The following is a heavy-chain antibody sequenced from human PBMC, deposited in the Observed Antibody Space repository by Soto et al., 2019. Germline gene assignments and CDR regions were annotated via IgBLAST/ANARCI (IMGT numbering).Heavy chain of an antibody. CDR3: AREWGSGVPHSCLAV. V-gene: IGHV3-33*01. CDR2: MWYDGSKR. CDR1: GFSFRNYG. D-gene: IGHD6-19*01. Sequence: QEQLVESGGGVVQPGRSLRLSCAASGFSFRNYGIHWVRQAPGKGLDWVAVMWYDGSKRYYADSVRGRFTISRDNSGNTVHLQMDSLRAEDTAVYYCAREWGSGVPHSCLAVWGQGTTV. J-gene: IGHJ3*01.